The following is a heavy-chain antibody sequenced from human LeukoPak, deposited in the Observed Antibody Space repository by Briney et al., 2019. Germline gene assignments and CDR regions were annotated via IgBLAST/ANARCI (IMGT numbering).Heavy chain of an antibody. D-gene: IGHD2-15*01. CDR3: ARHYPRKLGYCSGGSCYSVSRSLDY. J-gene: IGHJ4*02. CDR1: RFTFSRYW. CDR2: IKEDGSEK. V-gene: IGHV3-7*01. Sequence: PGGSLRLSCAASRFTFSRYWMSWVRQAPGKGLEWVANIKEDGSEKYYVDSVKGRFTISRDNAKNSLYLQMNSLRAEDTAVYYCARHYPRKLGYCSGGSCYSVSRSLDYWGQGTLVTVSS.